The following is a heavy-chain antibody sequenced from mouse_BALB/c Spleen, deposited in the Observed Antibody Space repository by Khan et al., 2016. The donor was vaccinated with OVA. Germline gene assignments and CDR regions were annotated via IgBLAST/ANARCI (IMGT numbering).Heavy chain of an antibody. J-gene: IGHJ3*01. CDR3: TKYGSGSAWLTY. CDR1: GYTFTSYW. CDR2: INPSTGYT. V-gene: IGHV1-7*01. D-gene: IGHD1-3*01. Sequence: VQLQESGAELAKPGASVKMSCKASGYTFTSYWMHWVKQRPGQGLEWIGYINPSTGYTEYNQRFKDKATLTADKSSSTAYMQLSSLTSEESAVYCCTKYGSGSAWLTYWGQGTLVTVSA.